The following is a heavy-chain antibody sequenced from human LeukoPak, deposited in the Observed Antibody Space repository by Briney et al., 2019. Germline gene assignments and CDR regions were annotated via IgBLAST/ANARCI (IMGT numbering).Heavy chain of an antibody. CDR2: IYYSGSA. CDR3: ARAVVRGVVKNYFDY. V-gene: IGHV4-30-4*01. J-gene: IGHJ4*02. D-gene: IGHD3-10*01. Sequence: SETLSLTCIVSGGPISSGDYSWSWIRQPPGKGLECIGSIYYSGSAYYNPSLESRVTISLDTSKKQFSLRLSPVTAADTAVYYCARAVVRGVVKNYFDYWGQGTLVTVSS. CDR1: GGPISSGDYS.